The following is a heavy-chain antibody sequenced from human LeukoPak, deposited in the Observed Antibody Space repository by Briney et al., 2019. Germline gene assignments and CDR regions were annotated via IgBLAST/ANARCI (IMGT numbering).Heavy chain of an antibody. V-gene: IGHV1-18*01. D-gene: IGHD6-19*01. CDR3: ARVSSAQWLVGFNFDY. CDR2: ISVYNGNK. CDR1: GYTFNSYG. J-gene: IGHJ4*02. Sequence: VASVKVSCKASGYTFNSYGITWVRQAPGQGLEWMGWISVYNGNKNYAQKFQGRVTMTTDTSTSTAYMEVRSLRSDDTAVYYCARVSSAQWLVGFNFDYWGQGTLVTVSS.